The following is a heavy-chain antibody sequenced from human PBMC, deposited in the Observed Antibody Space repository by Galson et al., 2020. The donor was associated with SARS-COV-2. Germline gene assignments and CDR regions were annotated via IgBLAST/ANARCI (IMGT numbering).Heavy chain of an antibody. J-gene: IGHJ4*02. CDR3: LSYSSTRQNH. V-gene: IGHV3-64D*06. CDR1: GFIFSDYA. D-gene: IGHD2-2*01. CDR2: ISSNGGTS. Sequence: SLRLSCSASGFIFSDYAMHWVRQAPGKGLEYVSAISSNGGTSFYADSVNGRFTMSRDNSKNMFYLQMTALRLEDTGFYYCLSYSSTRQNHWGQGTLVTVSS.